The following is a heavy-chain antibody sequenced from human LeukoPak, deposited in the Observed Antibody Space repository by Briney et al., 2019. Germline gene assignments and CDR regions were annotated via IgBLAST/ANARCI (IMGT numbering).Heavy chain of an antibody. CDR3: ARDDYVWGKVDY. CDR1: GFTVSSNY. V-gene: IGHV3-66*01. D-gene: IGHD3-16*01. CDR2: IYSGRNT. J-gene: IGHJ4*02. Sequence: GGSLRLSCAASGFTVSSNYVSWVCQAPGKGLEWVSVIYSGRNTDYADSVKGRFTISRDNSKNTLYLQMNSLRAEDTAVYYCARDDYVWGKVDYWGQGTLVTVSS.